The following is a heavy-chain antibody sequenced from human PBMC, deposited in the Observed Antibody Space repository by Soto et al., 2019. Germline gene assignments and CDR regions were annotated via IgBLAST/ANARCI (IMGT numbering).Heavy chain of an antibody. CDR3: VIQRSGVVY. D-gene: IGHD2-15*01. V-gene: IGHV4-39*01. Sequence: PSETLSLTCTVSGGSVSSSSYYWGWVRQPPGKGLEWIGSVYYSGSTYYNPSLESRVTISVDKSKNQFSLKLMSLSAADTAVYYCVIQRSGVVYWGQGALVTVSS. CDR1: GGSVSSSSYY. CDR2: VYYSGST. J-gene: IGHJ4*02.